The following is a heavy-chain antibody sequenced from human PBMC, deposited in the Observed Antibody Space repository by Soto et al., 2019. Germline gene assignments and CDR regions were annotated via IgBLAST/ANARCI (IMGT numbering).Heavy chain of an antibody. J-gene: IGHJ4*02. V-gene: IGHV3-23*01. D-gene: IGHD1-26*01. CDR2: ISGSGGST. CDR1: GFTFSSYA. Sequence: GGSLRLSCAASGFTFSSYAMSWVRQAPGKGLEWVSAISGSGGSTYYVDSVKGRFTISRDKSKNTLYLQMNSLRAEDTAVYYCAKGRYSGTYYPGYWGQGTLVTVSS. CDR3: AKGRYSGTYYPGY.